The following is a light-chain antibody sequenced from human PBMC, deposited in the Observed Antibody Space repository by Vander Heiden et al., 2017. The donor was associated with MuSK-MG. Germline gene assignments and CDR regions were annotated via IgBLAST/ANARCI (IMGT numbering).Light chain of an antibody. Sequence: NFMLTQPHSVSESPGKTVTISCTRSSGSIASNYVQWYQQRPGSSPTTVIYEDNQRPSGVSYRLSGSIDSSSNSASLTISGLKTEDEADYYCQSYDTNNQGVFGGGTKLTVL. CDR3: QSYDTNNQGV. CDR2: EDN. V-gene: IGLV6-57*01. J-gene: IGLJ2*01. CDR1: SGSIASNY.